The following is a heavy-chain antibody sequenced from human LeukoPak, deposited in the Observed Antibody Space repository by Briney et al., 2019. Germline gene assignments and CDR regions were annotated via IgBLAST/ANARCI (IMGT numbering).Heavy chain of an antibody. Sequence: PGGSLRLSCAASGFTFSNAWMSWVRQAPGKGLEWVGPIKSKTDGGTTDYAAPVKGRFTISRDDSKNTLYLQMNSLKTEDTAVYYCTTTPDGVGATPWFDPWGQGTLVTVSS. D-gene: IGHD1-26*01. V-gene: IGHV3-15*01. CDR3: TTTPDGVGATPWFDP. CDR1: GFTFSNAW. J-gene: IGHJ5*02. CDR2: IKSKTDGGTT.